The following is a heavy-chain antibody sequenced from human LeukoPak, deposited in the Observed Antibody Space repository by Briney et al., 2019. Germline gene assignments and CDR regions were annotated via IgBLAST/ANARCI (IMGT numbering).Heavy chain of an antibody. V-gene: IGHV3-48*04. Sequence: PGGSLRLSCAASGFTFSSYGMNWVRQAPGKGLEWVSYISSSSSTIYYADSVKGRFTISRDNAKNTLYLQMNSLKAEDTAVYYCARAVGSSGYPFDYWGQGTLVTVSS. J-gene: IGHJ4*02. CDR1: GFTFSSYG. CDR3: ARAVGSSGYPFDY. CDR2: ISSSSSTI. D-gene: IGHD3-22*01.